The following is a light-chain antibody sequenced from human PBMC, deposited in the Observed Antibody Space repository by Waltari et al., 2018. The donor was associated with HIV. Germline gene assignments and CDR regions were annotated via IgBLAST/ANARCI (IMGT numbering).Light chain of an antibody. V-gene: IGLV1-47*01. CDR1: SSNVGNTY. CDR3: AALDDSLIDQVV. J-gene: IGLJ2*01. CDR2: INN. Sequence: QSVLTQPPSASGTPGPRVTISCSGSSSNVGNTYVYWYQQPPGTAPKLLISINNQRPSGVPDRFSASKSGTSASLAISGLRSEDEADYYCAALDDSLIDQVVFGGGTKLTVL.